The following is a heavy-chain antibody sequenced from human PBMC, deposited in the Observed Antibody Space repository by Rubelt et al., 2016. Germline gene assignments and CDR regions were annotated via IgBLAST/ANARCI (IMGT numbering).Heavy chain of an antibody. D-gene: IGHD5-18*01. CDR3: ARHVYPLGGRYVDTAMDY. V-gene: IGHV4-39*01. CDR1: GFTFSSYIMN. Sequence: VQLVESGGGLVQPGGSLRLSCAASGFTFSSYIMNWVRQAPGKGLEWIGTINYSGNTYYNPSLRSRVTISVDTSKNQFSLKLSSVTAADTAVYYCARHVYPLGGRYVDTAMDYWGQGTLVTVSS. J-gene: IGHJ4*02. CDR2: INYSGNT.